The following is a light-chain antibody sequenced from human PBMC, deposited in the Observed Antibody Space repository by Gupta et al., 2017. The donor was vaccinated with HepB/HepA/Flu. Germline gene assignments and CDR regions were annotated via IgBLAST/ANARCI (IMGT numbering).Light chain of an antibody. CDR3: QQDKNWPLT. CDR2: DAS. V-gene: IGKV3-15*01. Sequence: EIVMTQSPATLSVSPGERATLSCRASQDIKTSLAWYQHKPGQVPRLLIYDASTRASGFPARFSDSGSGTEFTLTISSLQSEDFAVYYCQQDKNWPLTFGGGTKVEIK. CDR1: QDIKTS. J-gene: IGKJ4*01.